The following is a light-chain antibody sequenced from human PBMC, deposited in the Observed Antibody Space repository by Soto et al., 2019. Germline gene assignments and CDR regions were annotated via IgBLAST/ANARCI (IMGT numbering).Light chain of an antibody. CDR2: GAS. CDR3: QQHGISHIT. V-gene: IGKV3-20*01. CDR1: QNINNNY. Sequence: EIVMTQSPATLSVSPGEGATLSCRASQNINNNYLAWYQQKPGQAPRLLIYGASIRATDIPDRFSGSGSGTDFTLTITRLEPEDSAVYYCQQHGISHITFGQGTRLEIK. J-gene: IGKJ5*01.